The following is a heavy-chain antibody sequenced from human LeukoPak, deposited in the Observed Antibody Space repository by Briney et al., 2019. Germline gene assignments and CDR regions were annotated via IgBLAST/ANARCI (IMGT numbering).Heavy chain of an antibody. CDR2: IYPGDSDT. CDR3: VRQSSSWPHYYYGMDV. J-gene: IGHJ6*02. D-gene: IGHD6-13*01. CDR1: GYSFTSYW. Sequence: GESLKISCKGSGYSFTSYWIGWVRQMPGKGLEWMGIIYPGDSDTRYSPSFQGQVTISADKSISTAYLQWSSLKASDTAMYYCVRQSSSWPHYYYGMDVWGQGTTVTVSS. V-gene: IGHV5-51*01.